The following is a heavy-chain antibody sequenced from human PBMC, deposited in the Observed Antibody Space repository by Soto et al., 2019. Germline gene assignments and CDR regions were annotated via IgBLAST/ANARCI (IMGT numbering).Heavy chain of an antibody. CDR2: ISSSSSYI. D-gene: IGHD2-15*01. CDR1: GFTFSSYS. J-gene: IGHJ4*02. V-gene: IGHV3-21*01. CDR3: ARDCSGGSCFDY. Sequence: PGGSLRLSCAASGFTFSSYSMNWVRQAPGKGLEWVSSISSSSSYIYYADSVKGRFTISRDNAKNSLYLRMNSLRAEDTAVYYCARDCSGGSCFDYWGQGTLVTVSS.